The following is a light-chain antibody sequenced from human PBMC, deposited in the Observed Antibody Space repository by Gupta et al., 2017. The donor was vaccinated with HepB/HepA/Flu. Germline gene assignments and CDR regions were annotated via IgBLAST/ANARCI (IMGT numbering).Light chain of an antibody. V-gene: IGKV1-5*03. CDR3: QQDSNYIT. J-gene: IGKJ4*01. CDR1: QTITTY. CDR2: KAS. Sequence: DIQMTQSPSTLSASIGDRVTITCRTSQTITTYLAWYQQKPGKAPKLLIYKASRLESGVPSRFSGSGSGTEFTLTGSSLQPDDVATYYCQQDSNYITFGGGTKVEI.